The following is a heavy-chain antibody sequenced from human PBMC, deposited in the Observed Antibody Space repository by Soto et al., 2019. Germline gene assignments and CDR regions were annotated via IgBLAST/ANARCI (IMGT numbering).Heavy chain of an antibody. CDR2: IIPIFGTA. D-gene: IGHD2-2*01. V-gene: IGHV1-69*13. CDR1: GGTFSSDA. Sequence: ASVQVSFKASGGTFSSDALSWVRQSPGQGPEWMGGIIPIFGTANYAQKFQGRVTITADESTSTAYMELSSLRSEDTAVDYCARAPLGYCRSTSCDPYWFDPWGEGTLVTVSS. CDR3: ARAPLGYCRSTSCDPYWFDP. J-gene: IGHJ5*02.